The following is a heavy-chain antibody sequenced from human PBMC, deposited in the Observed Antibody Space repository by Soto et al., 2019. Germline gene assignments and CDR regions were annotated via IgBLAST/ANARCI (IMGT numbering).Heavy chain of an antibody. D-gene: IGHD2-2*01. Sequence: GGTLRLSCVASGFTFSHYTLNWVRQAPGTGPEWVSTISDRPTGHSHYAESVRGRFVISRDDSRNTVYLQMDSLRADDTALYYCTTRLNAHFDYWGQGVRFTVSS. CDR2: ISDRPTGHS. V-gene: IGHV3-23*01. J-gene: IGHJ4*02. CDR3: TTRLNAHFDY. CDR1: GFTFSHYT.